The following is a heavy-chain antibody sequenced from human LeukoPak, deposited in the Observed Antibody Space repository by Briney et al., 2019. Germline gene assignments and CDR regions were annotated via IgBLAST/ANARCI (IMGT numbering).Heavy chain of an antibody. V-gene: IGHV3-23*01. CDR3: ASGPPFLKYFEY. D-gene: IGHD3-3*01. J-gene: IGHJ4*02. CDR1: GFTFRSYA. CDR2: ISGGGANT. Sequence: GGSLRLSCAASGFTFRSYAMSWVRQAPGKGLESVSAISGGGANTYYADSVKGRFTISRDDSNNALYLQMHSLRAEDTALYYCASGPPFLKYFEYWGQGTLVTVSS.